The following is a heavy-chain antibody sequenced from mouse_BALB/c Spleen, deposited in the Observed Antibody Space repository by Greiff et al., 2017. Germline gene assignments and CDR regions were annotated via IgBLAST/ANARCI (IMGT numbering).Heavy chain of an antibody. Sequence: VQLQQSGAELVMPGASVKMSCKASGYTFTDYWMHWVKQRPGQGLEWIGAIDTSDSYTSYNQKFKGKATLTVDESSSTAYMQLSSLTSEDSAVYYCARYYGSRYYFDYWGQGTTLTVSS. CDR2: IDTSDSYT. J-gene: IGHJ2*01. CDR1: GYTFTDYW. CDR3: ARYYGSRYYFDY. D-gene: IGHD1-1*01. V-gene: IGHV1-69*01.